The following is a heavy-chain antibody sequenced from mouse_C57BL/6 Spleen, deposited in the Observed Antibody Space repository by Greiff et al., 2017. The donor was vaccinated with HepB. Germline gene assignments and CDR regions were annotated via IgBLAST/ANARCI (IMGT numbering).Heavy chain of an antibody. CDR3: ARGAVYEAGY. CDR1: GYTFTSYW. V-gene: IGHV1-69*01. Sequence: QVQLQQSGAELVMPGASVKLSCKASGYTFTSYWMHWVKQRPGQGLEWIGEIDPSDSYTNYNQKFKGKSTLTVDKSSSTAYMQLSSLTSEDSAVYYCARGAVYEAGYWGQGTTLTVSS. J-gene: IGHJ2*01. CDR2: IDPSDSYT. D-gene: IGHD2-12*01.